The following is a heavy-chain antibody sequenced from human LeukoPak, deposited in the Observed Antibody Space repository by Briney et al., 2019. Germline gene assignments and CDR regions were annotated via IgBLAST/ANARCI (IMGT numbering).Heavy chain of an antibody. CDR3: ARGNYYDSSGQDAFDI. CDR2: IYTSGST. J-gene: IGHJ3*02. V-gene: IGHV4-4*07. Sequence: SETLSLTCTVSGGSISSYYWSWIRQPAGKGLEWIGRIYTSGSTNCNPSLKSRVTMSVDTSKNQFSLKLSSVTAADTAVYYCARGNYYDSSGQDAFDIWGQGTMVTVSS. CDR1: GGSISSYY. D-gene: IGHD3-22*01.